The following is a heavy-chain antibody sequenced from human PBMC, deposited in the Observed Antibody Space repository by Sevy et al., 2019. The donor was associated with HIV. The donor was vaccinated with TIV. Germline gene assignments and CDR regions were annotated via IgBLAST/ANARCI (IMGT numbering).Heavy chain of an antibody. J-gene: IGHJ6*02. CDR1: GFTFRNYG. D-gene: IGHD6-13*01. CDR2: IWHDGKNK. CDR3: ARDQGKDAPMDV. Sequence: GGSLRLSCVASGFTFRNYGMHWVRQAPGKGLEWVAVIWHDGKNKNYAESVKGRFTIFRYNSKNTLYLEMNSLRVEDTAVFYCARDQGKDAPMDVWGQGTTVTVS. V-gene: IGHV3-33*01.